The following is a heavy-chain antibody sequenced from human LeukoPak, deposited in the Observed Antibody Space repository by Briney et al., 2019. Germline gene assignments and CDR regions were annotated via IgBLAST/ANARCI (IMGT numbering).Heavy chain of an antibody. CDR3: ARGVSGIVVVTPDDAFDI. CDR2: IIPIFGTA. D-gene: IGHD2-21*02. Sequence: SVKVPCKASGGTFSSYAISWVRQAPGQGLEWMGGIIPIFGTANYAQKFQGRVTITADESTSTAYMELSSLRSEDTAVYYCARGVSGIVVVTPDDAFDIWGQGTMVTVSS. CDR1: GGTFSSYA. J-gene: IGHJ3*02. V-gene: IGHV1-69*13.